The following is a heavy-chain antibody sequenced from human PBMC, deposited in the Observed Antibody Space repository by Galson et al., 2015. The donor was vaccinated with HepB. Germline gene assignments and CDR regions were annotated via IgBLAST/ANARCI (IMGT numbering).Heavy chain of an antibody. Sequence: SLRLSCAASGFRLDDYAMSWVRQAPGKGLEWVSGINWNGAHIAHVDSVKGRFTISRANAKNSLYLQMSNLRVEDTACYHRARGLGDYEGRPYTWFDPWGQGTLVTVSS. CDR1: GFRLDDYA. J-gene: IGHJ5*02. CDR3: ARGLGDYEGRPYTWFDP. D-gene: IGHD4-17*01. V-gene: IGHV3-20*01. CDR2: INWNGAHI.